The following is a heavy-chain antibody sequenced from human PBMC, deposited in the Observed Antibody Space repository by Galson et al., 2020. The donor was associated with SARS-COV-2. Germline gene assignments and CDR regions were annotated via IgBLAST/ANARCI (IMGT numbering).Heavy chain of an antibody. CDR2: IRQGGSKK. J-gene: IGHJ4*02. Sequence: TGGSLRLSCEASGFVFSDYWMNWVRQAPGKGLEWVANIRQGGSKKFYMDSVKGRFTISRDNAKKSLYLQMNSLRVEDTAVYYCARTPGRLRIFDLGGQGTLVTVSS. CDR1: GFVFSDYW. V-gene: IGHV3-7*01. D-gene: IGHD6-25*01. CDR3: ARTPGRLRIFDL.